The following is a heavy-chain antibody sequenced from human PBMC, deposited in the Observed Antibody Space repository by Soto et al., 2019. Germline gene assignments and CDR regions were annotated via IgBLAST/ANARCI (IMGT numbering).Heavy chain of an antibody. CDR1: GGSISSYY. Sequence: PSETLSLTCTVSGGSISSYYWSWIRQPPGKGLEWIGYIYYSGSTNYNPSLKSRVTISVDTSKNQFSLELSSVTAADTAVYYCARQVSYYDFWSGYYTREYYYYMDVWGKGTTVTVSS. CDR2: IYYSGST. CDR3: ARQVSYYDFWSGYYTREYYYYMDV. D-gene: IGHD3-3*01. J-gene: IGHJ6*03. V-gene: IGHV4-59*08.